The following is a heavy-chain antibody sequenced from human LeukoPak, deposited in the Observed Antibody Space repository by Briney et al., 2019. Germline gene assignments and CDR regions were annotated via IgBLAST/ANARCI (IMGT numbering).Heavy chain of an antibody. J-gene: IGHJ6*02. CDR3: AGVTLGYSSSGDDYYYGMDV. V-gene: IGHV1-69*13. D-gene: IGHD6-13*01. CDR1: GGTFSSYA. Sequence: ASVKVSCKASGGTFSSYAISWVRQAPGQGLEWMGGIIPIFGTANYAQKFQGRVTITADESTSTAYMELSSLRSEDTAVYYCAGVTLGYSSSGDDYYYGMDVWGQGTTVTVSS. CDR2: IIPIFGTA.